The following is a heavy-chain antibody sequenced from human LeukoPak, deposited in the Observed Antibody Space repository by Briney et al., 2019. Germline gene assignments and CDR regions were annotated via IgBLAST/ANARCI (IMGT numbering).Heavy chain of an antibody. J-gene: IGHJ5*02. V-gene: IGHV4-39*01. D-gene: IGHD1-26*01. CDR2: IYYSGST. CDR3: ARQQWELLPHWFDP. Sequence: SETLSLTCTVYGGSISSSSYYWGWIRQPPGTGLEWIGSIYYSGSTYYNPSLKSRVTISVDTSKNQFSLKLSSVTAADTAVYYCARQQWELLPHWFDPWGQGTLVTVSS. CDR1: GGSISSSSYY.